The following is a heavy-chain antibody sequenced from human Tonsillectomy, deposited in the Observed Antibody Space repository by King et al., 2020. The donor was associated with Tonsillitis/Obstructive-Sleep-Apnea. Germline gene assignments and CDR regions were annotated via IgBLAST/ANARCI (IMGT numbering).Heavy chain of an antibody. D-gene: IGHD3-3*01. J-gene: IGHJ4*02. CDR3: ASYYDFWSGYPY. V-gene: IGHV4-59*01. CDR1: GGSISSYY. CDR2: IYYIGST. Sequence: QLQESGPGLVKPSETLSLTCTVSGGSISSYYWSWIRQPPGKGLEWIGYIYYIGSTNYNPSLKSRVTITVDTSKNQFPLKLSPVTAADTAVYYCASYYDFWSGYPYWGQGTLVTVSS.